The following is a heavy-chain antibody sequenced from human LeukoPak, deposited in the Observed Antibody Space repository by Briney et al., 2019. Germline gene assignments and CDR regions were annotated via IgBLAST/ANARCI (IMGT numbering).Heavy chain of an antibody. CDR2: FDPEDGET. Sequence: ASVKVSCKVSGYTLTELSMHWVRQAPGKGLEWMGGFDPEDGETIYAQKLQGRVTMTTDTSTSTAYMELRSLRSDDTAVYYCARVVLRYFDWLPDYYYGMDVWGQGTTVTVSS. J-gene: IGHJ6*02. CDR3: ARVVLRYFDWLPDYYYGMDV. D-gene: IGHD3-9*01. V-gene: IGHV1-24*01. CDR1: GYTLTELS.